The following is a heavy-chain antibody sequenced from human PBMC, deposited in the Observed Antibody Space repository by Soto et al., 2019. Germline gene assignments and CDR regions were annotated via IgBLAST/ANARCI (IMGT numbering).Heavy chain of an antibody. CDR1: GYIFIHYY. D-gene: IGHD2-21*01. CDR3: ARSLLQGDF. Sequence: QVQLVQSGAEVTKPGASVKVSCKASGYIFIHYYIHWVRQAPGQGIERMAIINRNGGSTNYAQKFQGRVTVTSDTSTSTVSMELNSLGSDDTAVYFCARSLLQGDFWGQGTLVTVSS. CDR2: INRNGGST. J-gene: IGHJ4*02. V-gene: IGHV1-46*01.